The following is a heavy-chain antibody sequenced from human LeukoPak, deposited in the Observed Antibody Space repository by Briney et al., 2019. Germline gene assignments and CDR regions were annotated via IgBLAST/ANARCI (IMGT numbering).Heavy chain of an antibody. V-gene: IGHV3-7*03. Sequence: GGSLRLSCEASGFTFRHSWLSWIRQTPGKGLGWVANIHPDSSDKFYVDSMEGRFTISRDNTKNSLYLQIDNARLDDTGLYYCTRLPRETAGDYWGQGVPVIVSS. CDR2: IHPDSSDK. D-gene: IGHD1-14*01. J-gene: IGHJ4*02. CDR3: TRLPRETAGDY. CDR1: GFTFRHSW.